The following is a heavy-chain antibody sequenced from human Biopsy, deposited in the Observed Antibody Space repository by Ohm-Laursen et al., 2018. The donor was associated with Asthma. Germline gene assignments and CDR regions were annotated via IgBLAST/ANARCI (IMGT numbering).Heavy chain of an antibody. D-gene: IGHD6-13*01. CDR2: INPNSGAT. J-gene: IGHJ5*02. CDR1: GGTFSSYA. Sequence: SSVKVSCKASGGTFSSYAISWVRQAPGQGLEWMGRINPNSGATNYAQKFQGRVTMTRDTSISTAYMEVSRLRFDDTAVYYCARGQKSAGDRWFDPWGQGTLVTVSS. V-gene: IGHV1-2*06. CDR3: ARGQKSAGDRWFDP.